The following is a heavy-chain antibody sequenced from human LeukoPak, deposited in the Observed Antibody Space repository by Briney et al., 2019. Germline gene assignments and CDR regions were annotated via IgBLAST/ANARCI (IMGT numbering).Heavy chain of an antibody. Sequence: PGGSLRLSCAASGFSSSSYWMSWVRQAPGKGLEWVANIKQDGSEKYYVDSVKGRFTISRDNAKNSLYLPMNSLRAEDTAVYYCVRDGKWFHAYWGQGTLVTVSS. D-gene: IGHD3-22*01. CDR3: VRDGKWFHAY. CDR2: IKQDGSEK. CDR1: GFSSSSYW. J-gene: IGHJ4*02. V-gene: IGHV3-7*01.